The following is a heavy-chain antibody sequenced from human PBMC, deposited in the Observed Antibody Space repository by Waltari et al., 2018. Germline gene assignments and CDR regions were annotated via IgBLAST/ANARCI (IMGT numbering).Heavy chain of an antibody. CDR3: ARIQFYDNNDYRYFDY. Sequence: EVHLVDSGGGVVRPGGSLRLSCVASGFNFYDYGMSWVRQVPGEGREEGSGITWDGGDTGYADIVKGRFTISRDNAKNSLFLQMDSLRAEDTALYFCARIQFYDNNDYRYFDYWGQGTLVTVSS. CDR2: ITWDGGDT. CDR1: GFNFYDYG. J-gene: IGHJ4*02. D-gene: IGHD3-22*01. V-gene: IGHV3-20*04.